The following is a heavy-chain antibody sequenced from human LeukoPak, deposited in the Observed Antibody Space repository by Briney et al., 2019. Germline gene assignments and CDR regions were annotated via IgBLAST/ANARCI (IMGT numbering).Heavy chain of an antibody. Sequence: GRSLRLSCAASGFTFSSYAMHWVRQAPGKGLEWVAVISYDGSNKYYADSVKGRFTISRDNSKNTLYLRMNSLRAEDTAVYYCARDAPFSSGWTGYFDYWGQGTLVTVSS. CDR3: ARDAPFSSGWTGYFDY. V-gene: IGHV3-30-3*01. CDR1: GFTFSSYA. J-gene: IGHJ4*02. D-gene: IGHD6-19*01. CDR2: ISYDGSNK.